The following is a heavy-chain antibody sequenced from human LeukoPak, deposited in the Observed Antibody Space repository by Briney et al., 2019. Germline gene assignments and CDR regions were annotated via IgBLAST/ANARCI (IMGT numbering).Heavy chain of an antibody. CDR1: GGSISSYY. V-gene: IGHV4-59*01. Sequence: SETLSLTCTVSGGSISSYYWSWIRQPPGKGLEWIGYIYYSGPTNYNPSLTSRVTISLDTSRNQFSLKLSSVTAADTAVYYCARGASAGFGERVAFDIWGQGTMVTVSS. D-gene: IGHD3-10*01. CDR2: IYYSGPT. CDR3: ARGASAGFGERVAFDI. J-gene: IGHJ3*02.